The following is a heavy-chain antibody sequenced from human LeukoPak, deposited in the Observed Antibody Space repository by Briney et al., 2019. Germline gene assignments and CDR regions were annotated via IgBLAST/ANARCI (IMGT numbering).Heavy chain of an antibody. D-gene: IGHD3-3*01. CDR3: ARFGGARDH. J-gene: IGHJ4*02. CDR2: INHSGST. CDR1: GGPFSGYY. V-gene: IGHV4-34*01. Sequence: PSETLSLTCAVYGGPFSGYYWSWIRQPPGKGLEWIGEINHSGSTNYNPSLKSRVTISVDTSKNQFSLKLSSVTAADTAVYYCARFGGARDHWGQGTLVTVSS.